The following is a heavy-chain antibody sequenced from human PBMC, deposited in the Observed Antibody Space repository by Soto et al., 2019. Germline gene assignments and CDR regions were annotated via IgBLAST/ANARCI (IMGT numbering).Heavy chain of an antibody. CDR2: ISGSGGST. Sequence: GGSLRLSCAASGFTFSSYAMSWFRQAPGKGLEWVSAISGSGGSTYYADSVKGRFTISRDNSKNTLYLQMNSLRAEDTAVYYWAKYNYGEYGLDYWGQETLLTVSS. J-gene: IGHJ4*02. V-gene: IGHV3-23*01. CDR1: GFTFSSYA. D-gene: IGHD4-17*01. CDR3: AKYNYGEYGLDY.